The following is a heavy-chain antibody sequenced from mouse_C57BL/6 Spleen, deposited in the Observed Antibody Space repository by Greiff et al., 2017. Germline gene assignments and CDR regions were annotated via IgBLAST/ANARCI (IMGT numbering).Heavy chain of an antibody. J-gene: IGHJ2*01. V-gene: IGHV10-1*01. CDR1: GFSFNTYA. CDR3: GRSYYFDY. CDR2: IRTKSNNYTT. Sequence: EVQRVESGGGLVQPKGSLKLSCAASGFSFNTYAMNWVRQAPGKGLEWVARIRTKSNNYTTYYADSVKDRFTISRDESESMLYVQMNNLKTEDTAMYYCGRSYYFDYWGKGPTLTVSS.